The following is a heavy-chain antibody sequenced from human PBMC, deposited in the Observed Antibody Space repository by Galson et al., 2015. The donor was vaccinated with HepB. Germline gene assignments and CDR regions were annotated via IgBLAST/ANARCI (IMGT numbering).Heavy chain of an antibody. CDR3: ARDRGESGSGWYEGEEIGYYYYGMDV. Sequence: ETLSLTCTVSGGSISSSSYYWGWIRQPPGKGLEWIGSIYYSGSTYYNPSLKSRVTISVDTSKNQFSLKLSSVTAADTAVYYCARDRGESGSGWYEGEEIGYYYYGMDVWGQGTTVTVSS. V-gene: IGHV4-39*07. D-gene: IGHD6-19*01. CDR2: IYYSGST. J-gene: IGHJ6*02. CDR1: GGSISSSSYY.